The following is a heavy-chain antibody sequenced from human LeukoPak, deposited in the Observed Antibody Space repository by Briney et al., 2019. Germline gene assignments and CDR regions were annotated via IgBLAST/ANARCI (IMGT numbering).Heavy chain of an antibody. V-gene: IGHV3-11*04. CDR1: GFTFSDYY. J-gene: IGHJ6*03. CDR3: AREDIVVVPAAKLPYYYYYMDV. Sequence: GGSLRLSCAASGFTFSDYYMSWIRQAPGKGLEWVSYISSSGSTIYYADSAKGRFTISRDNAKNSLYLQMNSLRAEDTAVYYCAREDIVVVPAAKLPYYYYYMDVWGKGTTVTVSS. CDR2: ISSSGSTI. D-gene: IGHD2-2*01.